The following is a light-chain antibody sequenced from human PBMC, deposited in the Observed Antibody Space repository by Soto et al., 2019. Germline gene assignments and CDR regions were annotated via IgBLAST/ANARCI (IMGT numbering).Light chain of an antibody. CDR3: QQYVISYT. CDR1: QDISNY. CDR2: DAS. V-gene: IGKV1-33*01. Sequence: DIQMTQSPSSLSASVGDRVTITCQASQDISNYLNWYQQKPGKAPKLLIYDASNLETGVPSRFSGSGSGTDFTFTISSLQPEDIATYYCQQYVISYTFGQGTKLEIK. J-gene: IGKJ2*01.